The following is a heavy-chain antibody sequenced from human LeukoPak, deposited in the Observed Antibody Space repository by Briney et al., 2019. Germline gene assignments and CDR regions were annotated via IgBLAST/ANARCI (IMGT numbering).Heavy chain of an antibody. CDR1: GFAFGNCA. J-gene: IGHJ4*02. V-gene: IGHV3-23*01. CDR2: IDSSGSYT. CDR3: AKISTVTENFHH. Sequence: PGGSLRLSCAASGFAFGNCAMGWVRQAPGKGLEWVSSIDSSGSYTPSADSVKGRFTISRDNSENTVYLQVNSLRAEDTAVYSCAKISTVTENFHHWGQGTLVTVSS. D-gene: IGHD4-17*01.